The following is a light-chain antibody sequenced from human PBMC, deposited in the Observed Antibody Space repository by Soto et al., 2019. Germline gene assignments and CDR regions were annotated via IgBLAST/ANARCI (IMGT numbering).Light chain of an antibody. J-gene: IGKJ4*01. CDR1: QSVSSY. V-gene: IGKV3-11*01. CDR2: DAS. Sequence: IVLTQSPATLSLSPGERATLSCRASQSVSSYLAWYQQKPGQAPRLLIYDASSRATGIPARFSGSGSGTDFTLTISSLEPEDFAVYYCQHRSNWLTFGGGTKVEIK. CDR3: QHRSNWLT.